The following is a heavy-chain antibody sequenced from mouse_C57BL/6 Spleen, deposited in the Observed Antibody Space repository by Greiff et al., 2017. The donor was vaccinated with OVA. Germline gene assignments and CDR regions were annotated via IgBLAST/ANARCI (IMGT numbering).Heavy chain of an antibody. V-gene: IGHV1-76*01. CDR1: GYTFTDYY. Sequence: VQLQQSGAELVRPGASVKLSCKASGYTFTDYYINWVKQRPGQGLEWIARIYPGSGNTYYNEKFKGKATLTAEKSSSTAYMQLSSLTSEDSAVYFGAREGVVATRYYAMDYWGQGTSVTVSS. CDR2: IYPGSGNT. D-gene: IGHD1-1*01. J-gene: IGHJ4*01. CDR3: AREGVVATRYYAMDY.